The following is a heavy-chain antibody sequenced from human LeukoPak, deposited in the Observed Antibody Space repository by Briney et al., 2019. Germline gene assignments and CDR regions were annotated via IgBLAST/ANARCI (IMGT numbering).Heavy chain of an antibody. Sequence: SETLSLTCAVSGGSLNSYYWSWIRQPPGKGLKWIGYIYYSGSTNYNPSLKSRVTISVDTSKNQFSLKLSSVTAADTAVYYCARLRGNYFPDYWGQGTLVTVSS. CDR2: IYYSGST. CDR1: GGSLNSYY. J-gene: IGHJ4*02. CDR3: ARLRGNYFPDY. D-gene: IGHD4-11*01. V-gene: IGHV4-59*01.